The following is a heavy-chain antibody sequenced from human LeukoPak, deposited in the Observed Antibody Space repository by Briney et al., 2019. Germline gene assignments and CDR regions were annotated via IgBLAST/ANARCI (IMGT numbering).Heavy chain of an antibody. CDR2: IYWNDDK. V-gene: IGHV2-5*01. J-gene: IGHJ4*02. CDR3: AVYGSGSYYKPPFDY. CDR1: GLSLSTSGVG. Sequence: SGPTLVNPTQTLTLTCTFSGLSLSTSGVGVGWIRQPPGKALEWLALIYWNDDKRYSPSLKSRLTITKDTSKNQVVLTMTNMDPVDTATYYCAVYGSGSYYKPPFDYWGQGTLVTVSS. D-gene: IGHD3-10*01.